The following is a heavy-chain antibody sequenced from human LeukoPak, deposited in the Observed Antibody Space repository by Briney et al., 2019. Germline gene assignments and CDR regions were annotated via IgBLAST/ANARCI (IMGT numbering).Heavy chain of an antibody. CDR1: GGSISSGDYY. CDR2: IYYSGST. D-gene: IGHD4-23*01. CDR3: ARGTVVTDAFDI. Sequence: SETLSLTCTVSGGSISSGDYYWSWIRQPPGKGLEWIGYIYYSGSTYYNPSLESRLTISVDTSKNQFSLKLSSVTAADTAAYYCARGTVVTDAFDIWGQGTMVTVSS. V-gene: IGHV4-30-4*01. J-gene: IGHJ3*02.